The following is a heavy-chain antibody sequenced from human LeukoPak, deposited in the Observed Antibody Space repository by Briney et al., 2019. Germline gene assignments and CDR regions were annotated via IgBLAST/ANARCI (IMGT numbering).Heavy chain of an antibody. V-gene: IGHV3-53*01. D-gene: IGHD3-10*01. CDR3: AITRANYYGSGSLDY. J-gene: IGHJ4*02. CDR1: GFTVSSNY. Sequence: PGGSLRLSCAASGFTVSSNYMSWVRQAPGKGLGWVSDIYSGGSTYYADSVKGRFTISRDNSKNTLYLQMNSLRAEDTAVYYCAITRANYYGSGSLDYWGQGTLVTVSS. CDR2: IYSGGST.